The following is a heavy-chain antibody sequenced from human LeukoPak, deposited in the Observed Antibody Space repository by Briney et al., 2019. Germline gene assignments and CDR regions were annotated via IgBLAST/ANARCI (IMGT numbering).Heavy chain of an antibody. J-gene: IGHJ2*01. D-gene: IGHD2-2*01. CDR3: AREGCSSTSCNIDL. CDR1: GGSISSYY. CDR2: IYYSGST. Sequence: SETLSLTCTVSGGSISSYYWSWIRQPPGKGLEWIGYIYYSGSTNYNPSLKSRVTISVDTSKNQFSLKLSSVTAADTAVYYCAREGCSSTSCNIDLWGRGTLVTVSS. V-gene: IGHV4-59*01.